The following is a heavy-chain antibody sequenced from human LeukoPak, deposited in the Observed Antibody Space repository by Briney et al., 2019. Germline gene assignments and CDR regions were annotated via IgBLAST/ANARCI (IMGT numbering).Heavy chain of an antibody. CDR3: ARDWGDID. V-gene: IGHV1-2*02. Sequence: ASVKVSCKASGYTFTSYGISWVRQAPGQGLEWMGWINPNSGGTNYAQKFQGRVTMTRDTSISTAYMELSRLRSDDTAVYYCARDWGDIDWGQGTLVTVSS. J-gene: IGHJ4*02. CDR2: INPNSGGT. CDR1: GYTFTSYG. D-gene: IGHD2-15*01.